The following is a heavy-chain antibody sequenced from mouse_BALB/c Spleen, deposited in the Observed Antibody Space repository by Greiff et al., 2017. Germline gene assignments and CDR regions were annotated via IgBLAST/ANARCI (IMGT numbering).Heavy chain of an antibody. CDR1: GYSITSDYA. D-gene: IGHD2-10*02. Sequence: EVQLVESGPGLVKPSQSLSLTCTVTGYSITSDYAWNWIRQFPGNKLEWMGYISYSGSTSYNPSLKSRISITRDTSKNQFFLQLNSVTTEDTATYYCAREYGTFDYWGQGTTLTVSS. CDR3: AREYGTFDY. J-gene: IGHJ2*01. V-gene: IGHV3-2*02. CDR2: ISYSGST.